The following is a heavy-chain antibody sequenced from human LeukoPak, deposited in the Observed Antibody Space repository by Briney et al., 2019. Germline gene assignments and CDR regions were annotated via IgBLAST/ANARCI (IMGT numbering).Heavy chain of an antibody. J-gene: IGHJ4*02. Sequence: PGGSLRLSCAASGFTFSSYGMHWVRQAPGKGLEWVAVISYDGSNKYYADSVKGRFTISRDNSKNTLYLQMNSLRAEDTAVYYCAKAAQIYYYGSGSLSYLDYWGQGTLVTVSS. V-gene: IGHV3-30*18. CDR1: GFTFSSYG. CDR3: AKAAQIYYYGSGSLSYLDY. CDR2: ISYDGSNK. D-gene: IGHD3-10*01.